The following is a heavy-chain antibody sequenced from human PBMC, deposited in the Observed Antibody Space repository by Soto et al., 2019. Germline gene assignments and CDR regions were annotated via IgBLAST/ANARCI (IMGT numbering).Heavy chain of an antibody. CDR2: IYYSGST. D-gene: IGHD3-10*01. V-gene: IGHV4-30-4*01. J-gene: IGHJ4*02. CDR1: GGSISSGDYY. Sequence: QVQLQESGPGLVKPSQTLSLTCTVSGGSISSGDYYWSWIRQPPGKGLEWIGYIYYSGSTYYNPSRKSRVTISVDTSENQFSLKLSSVTAADTAVYYCARVGGFGATTIDYWGQGTLVTVSS. CDR3: ARVGGFGATTIDY.